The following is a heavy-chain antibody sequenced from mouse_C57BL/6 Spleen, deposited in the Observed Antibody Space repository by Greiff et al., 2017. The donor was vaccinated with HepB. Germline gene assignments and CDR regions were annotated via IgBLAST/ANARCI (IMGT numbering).Heavy chain of an antibody. V-gene: IGHV1-64*01. J-gene: IGHJ2*01. CDR2: IHPNSGST. CDR3: ARRVTTVGGGFDY. D-gene: IGHD1-1*01. Sequence: VQLQQSGAELVKPGASVKLSCKASGYTFTSYWMHWVKQRPGQGLEWIGMIHPNSGSTNYNETFKSKATLTVDKSSSTAYMQLSSLTSEDSAVYYCARRVTTVGGGFDYWGQGTTLTVSS. CDR1: GYTFTSYW.